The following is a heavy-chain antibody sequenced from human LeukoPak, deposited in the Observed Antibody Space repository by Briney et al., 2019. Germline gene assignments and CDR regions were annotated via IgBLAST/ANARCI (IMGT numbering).Heavy chain of an antibody. V-gene: IGHV3-30-3*01. Sequence: GGSLRLSCAASGFTFSNYAMHWVRQAPGKGLEWVAVISYDGSNKYYADSVKGRFTISRDNSKNTLFLQMNSLRAEDTAVYYCARDQRGYCTGGSCYSWDYWGQGTLVTVTS. D-gene: IGHD2-15*01. CDR3: ARDQRGYCTGGSCYSWDY. CDR1: GFTFSNYA. CDR2: ISYDGSNK. J-gene: IGHJ4*02.